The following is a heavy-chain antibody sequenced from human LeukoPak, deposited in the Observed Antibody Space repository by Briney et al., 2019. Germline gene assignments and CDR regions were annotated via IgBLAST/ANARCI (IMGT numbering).Heavy chain of an antibody. CDR3: ATLSGSYVPFDY. J-gene: IGHJ4*02. D-gene: IGHD1-26*01. Sequence: GASVKVSRKASGYTFTSYDINGVRQATGQGLEWMGWTNPNSGNTGYAQKFQGRVTMTRNTSISTAYMELSSLRSEDTAVYYCATLSGSYVPFDYWGQGTLVTVSS. CDR2: TNPNSGNT. CDR1: GYTFTSYD. V-gene: IGHV1-8*01.